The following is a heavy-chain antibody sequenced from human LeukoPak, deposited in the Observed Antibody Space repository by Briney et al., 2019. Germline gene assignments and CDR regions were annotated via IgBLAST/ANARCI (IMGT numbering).Heavy chain of an antibody. CDR3: AKGTVRSCSGTSCYPLDS. V-gene: IGHV3-23*01. Sequence: GGSLRLSCAASGFTFSSYAMTWVRQAPVKGLEWLSVVTDTGGNTYHADSVKGRFTISRDNSKNTVYLEMNSLRVEDTAVYYCAKGTVRSCSGTSCYPLDSWGQGTLVTVSS. J-gene: IGHJ4*02. CDR1: GFTFSSYA. CDR2: VTDTGGNT. D-gene: IGHD2-2*01.